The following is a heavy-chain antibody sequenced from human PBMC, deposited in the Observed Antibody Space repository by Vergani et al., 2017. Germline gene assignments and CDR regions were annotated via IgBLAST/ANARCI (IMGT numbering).Heavy chain of an antibody. Sequence: QVQLVESGGGVVQPGRSLRLSCAASGFTFSNYGMHWVRQAPGKGLEWVAGMWYDGGNKYYADSVKGRFTISRDNSKNTLYRQMKSLRAEETAVYYCAGEDAHDCGSSLYCDDWGQGTLVTVSS. CDR1: GFTFSNYG. V-gene: IGHV3-33*01. J-gene: IGHJ4*02. D-gene: IGHD4-23*01. CDR2: MWYDGGNK. CDR3: AGEDAHDCGSSLYCDD.